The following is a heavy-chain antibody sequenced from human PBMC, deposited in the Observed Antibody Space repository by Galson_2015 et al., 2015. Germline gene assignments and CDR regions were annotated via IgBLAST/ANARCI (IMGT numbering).Heavy chain of an antibody. V-gene: IGHV3-30*18. CDR2: ISYDGSNK. CDR3: AKAHNPAAIHRKYYYYYYGMDV. Sequence: SLRLSCAASGFTFSSYGMHWVRQAPGKGLEWVAVISYDGSNKYYADSVKGRFTISRDNSKNTLYLQMNSQRAEDTAVYYCAKAHNPAAIHRKYYYYYYGMDVWGQGTTVTVSS. CDR1: GFTFSSYG. J-gene: IGHJ6*02. D-gene: IGHD2-2*01.